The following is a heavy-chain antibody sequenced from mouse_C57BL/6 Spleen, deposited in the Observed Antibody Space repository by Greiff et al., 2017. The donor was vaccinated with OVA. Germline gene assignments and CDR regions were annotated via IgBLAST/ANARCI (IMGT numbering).Heavy chain of an antibody. CDR1: GYTFTSYW. J-gene: IGHJ2*01. CDR3: ARSDYGSSSFFDY. V-gene: IGHV1-7*01. CDR2: INPSSGYT. Sequence: VQLQQSGAELAKPGASVKLSCKASGYTFTSYWMHWVKQRPGQGLEWIGYINPSSGYTKYNQKFKDKATLTADKSSSTAYMQLSSLTYEGSAVYYCARSDYGSSSFFDYWGQGTTLTVSS. D-gene: IGHD1-1*01.